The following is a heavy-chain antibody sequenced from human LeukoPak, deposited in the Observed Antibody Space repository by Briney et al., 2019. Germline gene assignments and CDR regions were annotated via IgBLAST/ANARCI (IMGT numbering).Heavy chain of an antibody. V-gene: IGHV4-34*01. J-gene: IGHJ5*02. D-gene: IGHD2-15*01. CDR2: IHHSGGP. CDR1: GGSFSGYY. Sequence: SETLSLTCAVYGGSFSGYYWSWIRQSPGKGLEWIGEIHHSGGPIYNPSLKSRVAISLDTSRNQISLKLSSVTAADTAVYYCAREPGYCTGGRCYGGWFDPWGQGTLVTVSS. CDR3: AREPGYCTGGRCYGGWFDP.